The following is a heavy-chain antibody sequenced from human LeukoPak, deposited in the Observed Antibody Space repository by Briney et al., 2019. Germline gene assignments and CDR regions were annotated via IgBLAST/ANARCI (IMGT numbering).Heavy chain of an antibody. Sequence: SQTLSLTCTVSGGSISSGGYFWSWIRQHPGKGLECIGHIYYSGSTYYNPSLESRVTISADTSKNQFSLKLSSVTAADTAVYYCARLSDGSGYYWWYFDYWGQGTLVTVSS. CDR3: ARLSDGSGYYWWYFDY. D-gene: IGHD3-22*01. CDR1: GGSISSGGYF. CDR2: IYYSGST. J-gene: IGHJ4*02. V-gene: IGHV4-31*03.